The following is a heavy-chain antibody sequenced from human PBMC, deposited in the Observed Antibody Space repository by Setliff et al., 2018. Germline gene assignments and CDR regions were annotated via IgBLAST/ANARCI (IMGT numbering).Heavy chain of an antibody. V-gene: IGHV3-7*01. CDR1: GFTFSSYA. CDR2: IKEDGSEK. D-gene: IGHD3-10*01. Sequence: PGGSLRLSCAASGFTFSSYAMSWVRQAPGKGLEWVANIKEDGSEKYYMDSVKGRFTMSRDNAKKSLYLQMNSLRAEDTAVYYCARDHVYGSQYYYYYYGMDVWGQGTTVTVSS. CDR3: ARDHVYGSQYYYYYYGMDV. J-gene: IGHJ6*02.